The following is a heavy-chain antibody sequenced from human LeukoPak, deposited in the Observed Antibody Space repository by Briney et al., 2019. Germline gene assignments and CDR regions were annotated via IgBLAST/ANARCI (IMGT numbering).Heavy chain of an antibody. J-gene: IGHJ4*02. CDR1: GGSISSYY. CDR2: ISYSGST. CDR3: ARVPPYSSGRGGFDY. D-gene: IGHD6-19*01. V-gene: IGHV4-59*01. Sequence: SETPSLTCTVSGGSISSYYWSWIRQLPGKGLEWIAYISYSGSTFYNPPLKSRVTISVDTSKNQFSLKLNSLTAADTAVYYCARVPPYSSGRGGFDYWGLGTLVTVSS.